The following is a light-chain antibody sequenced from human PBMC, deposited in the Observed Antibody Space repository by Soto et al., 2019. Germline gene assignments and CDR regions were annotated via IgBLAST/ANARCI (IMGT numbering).Light chain of an antibody. CDR2: DVT. CDR1: SSDVGGYNY. Sequence: QSVLTQPASVSGSPGQSITISCTGTSSDVGGYNYVSWYQQHPGKAPKLMIYDVTNRPSGISNRFSGSKSGNTASLTISGRQAEDEADYYCRSYTSNSTYVFGTGTKLTVL. J-gene: IGLJ1*01. V-gene: IGLV2-14*01. CDR3: RSYTSNSTYV.